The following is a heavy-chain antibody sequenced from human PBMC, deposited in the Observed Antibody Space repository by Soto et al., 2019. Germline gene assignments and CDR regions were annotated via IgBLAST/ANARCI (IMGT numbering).Heavy chain of an antibody. CDR3: AREVQPGVRREYDY. J-gene: IGHJ4*02. D-gene: IGHD1-1*01. CDR1: GFTFSTCT. Sequence: EVQLVESGGGLVKPGGSLRLSCAVSGFTFSTCTMNWVRQAPGKGLEWVSCINTGGSSMYYADSVKGRFTISRDNSKKSVYLQMNSLRAEDTAVYYCAREVQPGVRREYDYWGQGTLLTVSS. V-gene: IGHV3-21*01. CDR2: INTGGSSM.